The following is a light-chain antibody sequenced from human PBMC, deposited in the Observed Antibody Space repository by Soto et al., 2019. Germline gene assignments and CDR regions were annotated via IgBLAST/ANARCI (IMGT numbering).Light chain of an antibody. CDR1: SSDVGNYNL. CDR3: CSYAGSTTFRVL. Sequence: QSALTQPDSVSGSPGQSITISCTGTSSDVGNYNLVSWYQQHPGKAPKLMIYEGSKRPSGVSNRFSGSKSGNTASLTISGLQAEDEADYYCCSYAGSTTFRVLFGGGTKLTVL. V-gene: IGLV2-23*03. J-gene: IGLJ2*01. CDR2: EGS.